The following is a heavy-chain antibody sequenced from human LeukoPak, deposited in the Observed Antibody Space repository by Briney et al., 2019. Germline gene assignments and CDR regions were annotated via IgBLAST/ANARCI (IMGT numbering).Heavy chain of an antibody. D-gene: IGHD3-10*01. CDR1: GFAFSSFG. CDR2: ISSSSSTI. Sequence: GGSLRLSCAASGFAFSSFGMNWVRQAPGKGLQWVSYISSSSSTIYYADSVKGRFTISRDNSKNTLYLQMNSLRAEDTAVYYCAKPRWLGESNPFDYWGQGTLVTVSS. J-gene: IGHJ4*02. V-gene: IGHV3-48*01. CDR3: AKPRWLGESNPFDY.